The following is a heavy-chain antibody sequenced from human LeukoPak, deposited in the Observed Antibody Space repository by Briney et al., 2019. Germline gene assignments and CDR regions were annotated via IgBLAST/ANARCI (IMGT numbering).Heavy chain of an antibody. Sequence: QTGGSLRLSCAASGFTFSSYEMNWVRQAPGKGLEWVSYISSSGSTIYYADSVKGRFTISRDNAKNSLYLQMNSLRADDTAVYYCARGKPSYYYDSSAYFYNGAFDIWGQGTMVTVSS. CDR3: ARGKPSYYYDSSAYFYNGAFDI. CDR2: ISSSGSTI. V-gene: IGHV3-48*03. D-gene: IGHD3-22*01. CDR1: GFTFSSYE. J-gene: IGHJ3*02.